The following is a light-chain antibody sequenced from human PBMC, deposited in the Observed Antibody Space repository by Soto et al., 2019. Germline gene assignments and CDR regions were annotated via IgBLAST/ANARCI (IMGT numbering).Light chain of an antibody. CDR2: GAS. CDR1: LTISDNY. J-gene: IGKJ5*01. CDR3: QQYSNRPLT. V-gene: IGKV3-20*01. Sequence: EIVLTHSPGTLSLSPGERATLSCRASLTISDNYLAWYQQKAGQAPRLVIFGASSRATGIPDRFSASGSGTDFTLTISRLEPEDFAVYYCQQYSNRPLTFGQGTRLEIK.